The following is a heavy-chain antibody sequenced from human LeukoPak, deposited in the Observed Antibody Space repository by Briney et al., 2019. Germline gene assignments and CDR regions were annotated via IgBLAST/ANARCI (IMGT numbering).Heavy chain of an antibody. CDR2: IYYSGST. CDR3: ARLVHGHTGAIHGGY. CDR1: GGSISSYY. D-gene: IGHD6-6*01. Sequence: SETLSPTCTVSGGSISSYYWSWIRQPPGKGLEWIGYIYYSGSTNYNPSLKSRVTISVDTSKNQFSLKLSSVTAADTAVYYCARLVHGHTGAIHGGYWGQGTLVTVSS. J-gene: IGHJ4*02. V-gene: IGHV4-59*01.